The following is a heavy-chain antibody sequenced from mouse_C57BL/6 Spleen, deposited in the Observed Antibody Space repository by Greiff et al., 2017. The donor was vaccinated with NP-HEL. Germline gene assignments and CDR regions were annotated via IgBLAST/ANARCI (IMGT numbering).Heavy chain of an antibody. CDR2: ISSGGSYT. Sequence: EVHLVESGGDLVKPGGSLKLSCAASGFTFSSYGMSWVRQTPDKRLEWVATISSGGSYTYYPDSVKGRFTISRDNAKNTLYLQMSSLKSEETAMYYCAREEDGYYDYWGQGTTLTVSS. CDR1: GFTFSSYG. J-gene: IGHJ2*01. CDR3: AREEDGYYDY. V-gene: IGHV5-6*01. D-gene: IGHD2-3*01.